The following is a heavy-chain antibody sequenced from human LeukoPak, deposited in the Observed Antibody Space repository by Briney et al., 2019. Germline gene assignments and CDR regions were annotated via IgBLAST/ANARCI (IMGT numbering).Heavy chain of an antibody. Sequence: SETLSLTCTVSGGSISSSGYYWGWIRQPPGKGLEWIGSFYYRGSTYYNPSLKSRVTISVDTSKNQFSLKLSSVTAADTAVYYCARGGSYYDNNWGQGTLVTVSS. D-gene: IGHD3-22*01. V-gene: IGHV4-39*01. CDR3: ARGGSYYDNN. CDR2: FYYRGST. J-gene: IGHJ4*02. CDR1: GGSISSSGYY.